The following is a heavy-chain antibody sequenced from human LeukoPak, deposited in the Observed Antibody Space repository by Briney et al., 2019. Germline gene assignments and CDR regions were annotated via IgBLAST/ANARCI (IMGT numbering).Heavy chain of an antibody. D-gene: IGHD1-26*01. CDR3: ARDMDGELLLDP. CDR2: INPSGGST. J-gene: IGHJ5*02. Sequence: ASVNVSCKASGYTFTSYYMHWLRQAPGQGLEWMGIINPSGGSTSYAQKFQGRVTMTRDMSTSTVYMELSSLRSEDTAVYYCARDMDGELLLDPWGQGTLVTVSS. V-gene: IGHV1-46*01. CDR1: GYTFTSYY.